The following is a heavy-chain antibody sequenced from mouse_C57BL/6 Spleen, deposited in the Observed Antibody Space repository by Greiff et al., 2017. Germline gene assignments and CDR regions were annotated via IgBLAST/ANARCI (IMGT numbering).Heavy chain of an antibody. J-gene: IGHJ4*01. CDR2: ISSGGDYI. Sequence: DVKLVESGAGLVKPGGSLKLSCAASGFTFSSYAMSWVRQTPEKRLEWVAYISSGGDYIYYADTVKGRFTISRDNARNTLYLQMSSLKSEDTAMYYCTKYYGSSYVDYYAMDYWGQGTSVTVSS. V-gene: IGHV5-9-1*02. CDR1: GFTFSSYA. D-gene: IGHD1-1*01. CDR3: TKYYGSSYVDYYAMDY.